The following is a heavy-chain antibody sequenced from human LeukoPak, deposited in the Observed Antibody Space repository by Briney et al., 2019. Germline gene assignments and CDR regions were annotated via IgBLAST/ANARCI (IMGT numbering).Heavy chain of an antibody. J-gene: IGHJ4*02. CDR3: ARDQYYYDSSGYLRFDY. V-gene: IGHV3-48*01. Sequence: GGSLRLSCAASGFTFSSYWMSWVRQAPGKGLEWVSYISSSSSTIYYADSVKGRFTISRDNAKNSLYLQMNSLRAEDTAVYYCARDQYYYDSSGYLRFDYWGQGTLVTVSS. D-gene: IGHD3-22*01. CDR1: GFTFSSYW. CDR2: ISSSSSTI.